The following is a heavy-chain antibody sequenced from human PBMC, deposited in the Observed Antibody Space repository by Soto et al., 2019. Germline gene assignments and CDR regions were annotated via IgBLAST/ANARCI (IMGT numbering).Heavy chain of an antibody. Sequence: EASVKVSCKASGYTFSNYYIHWVRQAPGQGLEWMGIINPSGGSTTYAQKFQGRVTMTRDTPASSVYMELSSLRSEDTAVYYCARDGWPRKDYRYYMDVWGKGTTVTVSS. CDR1: GYTFSNYY. J-gene: IGHJ6*03. V-gene: IGHV1-46*03. CDR3: ARDGWPRKDYRYYMDV. CDR2: INPSGGST. D-gene: IGHD5-12*01.